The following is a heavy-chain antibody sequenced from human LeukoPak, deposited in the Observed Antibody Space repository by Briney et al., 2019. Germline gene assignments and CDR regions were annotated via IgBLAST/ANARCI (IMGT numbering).Heavy chain of an antibody. CDR3: ARDHTLDYGDYYYGLDV. V-gene: IGHV4-31*03. Sequence: KPSETLSLTCTVSGVSISSGGYYWSWIRQHPGKGLEWIAYISYSGSTYHNPSLRSRVTISLDTSKNQFSLKLSSVTAADTAVYYCARDHTLDYGDYYYGLDVWGQGTTVTVSS. J-gene: IGHJ6*02. CDR1: GVSISSGGYY. CDR2: ISYSGST. D-gene: IGHD4-17*01.